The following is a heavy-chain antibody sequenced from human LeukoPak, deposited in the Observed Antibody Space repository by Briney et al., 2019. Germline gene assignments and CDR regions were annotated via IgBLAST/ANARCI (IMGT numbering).Heavy chain of an antibody. J-gene: IGHJ4*02. D-gene: IGHD3-3*01. CDR2: ISGSGGST. CDR1: GLTFDTYG. Sequence: GGSLRLSCTVSGLTFDTYGMHWVRQAPGKGLEWVSGISGSGGSTYYADSVKGRLTISRDNSKNTLYLQINSLRAEDTAVYYCARTPNYDFWSGYYCDYWGQGTLVTVSS. V-gene: IGHV3-23*01. CDR3: ARTPNYDFWSGYYCDY.